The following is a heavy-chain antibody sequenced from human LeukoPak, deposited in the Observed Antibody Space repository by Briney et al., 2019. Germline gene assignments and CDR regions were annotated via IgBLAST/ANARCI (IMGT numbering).Heavy chain of an antibody. CDR2: IKSKTDGGTT. Sequence: AGGSLRLSCAASGFTFSNAWMSWVRQAPGKGLEWVGRIKSKTDGGTTDYAAPVKGRFTISRDDTKKTLYLQMNSLKTEDTAVYYCTTVTVGPYGSGPDYWGQGTLVTVSS. V-gene: IGHV3-15*01. CDR1: GFTFSNAW. D-gene: IGHD3-10*01. CDR3: TTVTVGPYGSGPDY. J-gene: IGHJ4*02.